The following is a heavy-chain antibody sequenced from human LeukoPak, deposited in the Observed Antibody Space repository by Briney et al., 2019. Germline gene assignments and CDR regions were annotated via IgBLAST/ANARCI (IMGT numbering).Heavy chain of an antibody. V-gene: IGHV1-69*06. CDR1: GGTFSSYA. CDR2: IIPIFGTA. CDR3: AKGGAMTVGLPFDY. J-gene: IGHJ4*02. D-gene: IGHD3-22*01. Sequence: SVKVSCKASGGTFSSYAISWVRQAPGQGLEWMGGIIPIFGTANYAQKFQGRVTITADKSTSTAYMELSSLRSEDTAVYYCAKGGAMTVGLPFDYWGQGTLVTVSS.